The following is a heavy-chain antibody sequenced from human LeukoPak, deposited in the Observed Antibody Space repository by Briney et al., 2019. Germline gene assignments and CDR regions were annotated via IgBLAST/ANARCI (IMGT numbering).Heavy chain of an antibody. V-gene: IGHV3-21*01. CDR1: GFTFSSYS. Sequence: GGSLRLSCAASGFTFSSYSMNWVRQAPGKGLEWVSSISSSSSYIYYADSVKGRFTISRDNAKNSLYLQMNSLRAEDTAVYYCARERYCSSTSCPGRWFDPWGQGTLVTVSS. J-gene: IGHJ5*02. D-gene: IGHD2-2*01. CDR2: ISSSSSYI. CDR3: ARERYCSSTSCPGRWFDP.